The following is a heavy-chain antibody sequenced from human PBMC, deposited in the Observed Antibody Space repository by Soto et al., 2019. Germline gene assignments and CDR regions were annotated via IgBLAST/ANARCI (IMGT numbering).Heavy chain of an antibody. CDR1: GGTFSSYT. D-gene: IGHD2-21*01. CDR2: IIPILGIA. V-gene: IGHV1-69*08. J-gene: IGHJ3*02. CDR3: ARDQGRGGDCYSYAFDI. Sequence: QVQLVQSGAEVKKPGSSVKVSCKASGGTFSSYTISWVRQAPGQGLEWMGRIIPILGIANYAQKFQGRVTITADKSTSTAYMELSSLRSEDTAVYYCARDQGRGGDCYSYAFDIWGQGTMVTVSS.